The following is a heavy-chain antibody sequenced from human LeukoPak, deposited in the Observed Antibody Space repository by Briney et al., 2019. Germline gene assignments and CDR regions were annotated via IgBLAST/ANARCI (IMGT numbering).Heavy chain of an antibody. Sequence: KPSETLSLTCTVSGGSVSISTNSWGWVRQPPGKGLEWIGTIYYSGSTYSNSSLKSRVTISVDRSKNQFSLKLSSVTAADTAVYYCARVRAGGHWFDPWGQGTLVTVSS. CDR3: ARVRAGGHWFDP. J-gene: IGHJ5*02. CDR1: GGSVSISTNS. CDR2: IYYSGST. D-gene: IGHD3-10*01. V-gene: IGHV4-39*07.